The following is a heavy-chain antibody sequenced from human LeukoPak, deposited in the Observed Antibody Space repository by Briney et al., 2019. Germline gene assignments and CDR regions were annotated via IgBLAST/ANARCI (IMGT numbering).Heavy chain of an antibody. J-gene: IGHJ4*02. V-gene: IGHV4-4*07. D-gene: IGHD4-11*01. CDR3: ARDFLLQSEGLFDY. CDR1: GGSISSYY. CDR2: FYISGST. Sequence: ASETLSLTCTVSGGSISSYYWSWIRQPAGKGLEWIGRFYISGSTNYNPSLKSRVTMSVDTSKNQFSLRLNSVTAADTAVYYCARDFLLQSEGLFDYWGQGTLVTVSS.